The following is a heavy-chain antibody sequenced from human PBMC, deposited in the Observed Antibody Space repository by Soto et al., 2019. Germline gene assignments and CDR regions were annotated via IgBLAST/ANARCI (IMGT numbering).Heavy chain of an antibody. J-gene: IGHJ6*02. Sequence: EVQLLESGGGLVQPGGSLRLSCAASGFTFSSYAMSWVRQAPGKGLEWVSTISSSGGSTYHADSVKGRFTISRDNSKNTLYLQMNSLRAEDTAVYYCAKERLEGYGMDVWGQGTTVTVSS. V-gene: IGHV3-23*01. CDR3: AKERLEGYGMDV. CDR1: GFTFSSYA. CDR2: ISSSGGST. D-gene: IGHD3-3*01.